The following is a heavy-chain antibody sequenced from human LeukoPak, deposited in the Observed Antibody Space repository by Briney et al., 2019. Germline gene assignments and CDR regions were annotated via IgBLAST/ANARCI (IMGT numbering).Heavy chain of an antibody. J-gene: IGHJ5*02. CDR2: IYYSGST. Sequence: PSETLSLTCTVSGGSISSYYWSWIRQPPGKGLEWIGYIYYSGSTNYNPSLKSRVTISVDTSKNQFSLKLSSVTAADTAVYYCARDLGLFGELEDWFDPWGQGTLVTVSS. CDR3: ARDLGLFGELEDWFDP. V-gene: IGHV4-59*12. CDR1: GGSISSYY. D-gene: IGHD3-10*02.